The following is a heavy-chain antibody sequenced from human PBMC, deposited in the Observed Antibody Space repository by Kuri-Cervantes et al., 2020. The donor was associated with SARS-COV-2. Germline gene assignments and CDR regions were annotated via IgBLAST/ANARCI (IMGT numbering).Heavy chain of an antibody. CDR1: GYTFTSYA. J-gene: IGHJ6*02. CDR2: INAGNGNT. V-gene: IGHV1-3*01. CDR3: ARGGLLGPAVGYYGMDV. D-gene: IGHD1-26*01. Sequence: ASVKVSCKASGYTFTSYAMNWVRQAPGQRLEWMGWINAGNGNTKYSQKFQGRVTITRDTSASTAYMELSSLRSEDTAVYYCARGGLLGPAVGYYGMDVWGQGTTVTVSS.